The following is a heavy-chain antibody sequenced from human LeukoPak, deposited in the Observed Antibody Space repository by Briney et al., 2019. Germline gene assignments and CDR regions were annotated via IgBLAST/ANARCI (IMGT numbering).Heavy chain of an antibody. J-gene: IGHJ4*02. CDR3: ARATYHYDSSGPALEN. V-gene: IGHV4-59*01. CDR2: IYYSGST. Sequence: PSETLSLTCAVYGGSFSGYYWSWIRQPPGKGLEWIGHIYYSGSTNFNPSLKSRVTLSVDTSKNQFSLKLTSVTAADTAVYYCARATYHYDSSGPALENWGQGTLVTVSS. D-gene: IGHD3-22*01. CDR1: GGSFSGYY.